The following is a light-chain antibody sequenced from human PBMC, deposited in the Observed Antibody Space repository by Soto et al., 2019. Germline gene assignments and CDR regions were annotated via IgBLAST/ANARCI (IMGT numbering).Light chain of an antibody. CDR1: PSVSSY. CDR2: DAS. CDR3: QQRSNWPWP. J-gene: IGKJ1*01. Sequence: EIVLTQSPATLSLSPGERATLSCRASPSVSSYLAWYQQKPGQAPSLLIYDASNRATGIPARFSVSGSGTDFTLTISSLEPEDFSVYYCQQRSNWPWPFVQGKKLEIK. V-gene: IGKV3-11*01.